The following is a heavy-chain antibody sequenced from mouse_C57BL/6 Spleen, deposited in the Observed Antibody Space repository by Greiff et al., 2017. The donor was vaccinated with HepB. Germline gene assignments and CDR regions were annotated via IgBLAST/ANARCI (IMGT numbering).Heavy chain of an antibody. V-gene: IGHV1-85*01. J-gene: IGHJ4*01. Sequence: VQLQQSGPELVKPGASVKLSCKASGYTFTSYDINWVKQRPGQGLEWIGWIYPRDGSTKYNEKFKGKATLTVDTASSTGYMEIHSLTSEDSAVYVCARKERVRLGNYYAMDYWGQGTSVTVSS. CDR2: IYPRDGST. D-gene: IGHD2-14*01. CDR1: GYTFTSYD. CDR3: ARKERVRLGNYYAMDY.